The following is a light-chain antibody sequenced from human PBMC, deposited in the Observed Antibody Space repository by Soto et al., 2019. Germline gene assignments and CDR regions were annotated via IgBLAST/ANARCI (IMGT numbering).Light chain of an antibody. J-gene: IGKJ5*01. V-gene: IGKV3-15*01. CDR2: DTA. CDR3: QQYSKWPT. CDR1: ESVSGN. Sequence: EIVMTQYPATLSVSPGERATLSCRASESVSGNLAWYQQKPGQAPRLLIYDTASRATAIPARFSGSGSGTEFTLTSSSLQSEDFAVYYCQQYSKWPTFGQGTRLEIK.